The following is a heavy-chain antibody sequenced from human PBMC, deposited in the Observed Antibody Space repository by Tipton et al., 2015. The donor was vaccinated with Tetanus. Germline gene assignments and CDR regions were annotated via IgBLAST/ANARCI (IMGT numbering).Heavy chain of an antibody. CDR3: ARERVNAYGGSQGSFDI. V-gene: IGHV3-33*01. D-gene: IGHD4-23*01. CDR1: GFTFSHYS. Sequence: SLRLSCAASGFTFSHYSMQWVRQAPGKGLDWVALIWYNGHNEYYAESVEGRFTISRDNSKNTLYLQMNNLRADDTALYYCARERVNAYGGSQGSFDIGGHGTLVTVPS. J-gene: IGHJ3*02. CDR2: IWYNGHNE.